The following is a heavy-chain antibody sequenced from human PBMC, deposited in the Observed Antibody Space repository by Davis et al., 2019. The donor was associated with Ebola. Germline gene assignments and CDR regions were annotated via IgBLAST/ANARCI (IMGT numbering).Heavy chain of an antibody. J-gene: IGHJ4*02. CDR1: GGSFSGYV. CDR2: INHSGYT. V-gene: IGHV4-34*01. Sequence: MPSEALSLTCAVYGGSFSGYVWSWIRQSPGKGLEWLGEINHSGYTKYNPSLKSRVTISVDTSKNQFSLKLSSVTAADTATYYCATQNFDHWGQGALVTVS. CDR3: ATQNFDH.